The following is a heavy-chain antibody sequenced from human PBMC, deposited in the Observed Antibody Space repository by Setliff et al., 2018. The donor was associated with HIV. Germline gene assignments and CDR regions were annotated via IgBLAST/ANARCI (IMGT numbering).Heavy chain of an antibody. CDR3: ARKAAAGMGVWYYYGMDV. Sequence: PGESLKISCKGSGYSFTSYWIGWVRQMPGKGLEWMGIIYPGDSDTRYSPSFQGQVTISADKSISTAYLQWSSLKASDTAMYYCARKAAAGMGVWYYYGMDVWGQGTTVTVSS. CDR2: IYPGDSDT. J-gene: IGHJ6*02. CDR1: GYSFTSYW. D-gene: IGHD6-13*01. V-gene: IGHV5-51*01.